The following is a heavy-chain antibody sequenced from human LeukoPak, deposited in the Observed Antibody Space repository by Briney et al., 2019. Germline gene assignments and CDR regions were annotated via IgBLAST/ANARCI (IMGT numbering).Heavy chain of an antibody. CDR1: GGSINSGNYY. D-gene: IGHD6-13*01. V-gene: IGHV4-61*02. Sequence: PSQTLSLTCIVSGGSINSGNYYWSWIRQPAGKGLEWIGRIYTSGSTNTNPSLRGRVMMSLDTSKNQFSLRLSSVTAADTAFYYCAREFLSAAGTRGYFDPWGQGSLVTVSS. CDR3: AREFLSAAGTRGYFDP. J-gene: IGHJ5*02. CDR2: IYTSGST.